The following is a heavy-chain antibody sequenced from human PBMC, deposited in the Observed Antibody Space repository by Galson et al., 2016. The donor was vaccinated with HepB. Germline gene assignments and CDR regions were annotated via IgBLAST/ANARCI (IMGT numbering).Heavy chain of an antibody. V-gene: IGHV3-9*01. CDR1: GFTFEDYA. Sequence: SLRLSCAVSGFTFEDYAMHWVRQVPGKGLEWISGISWNSDSINYAISVKGRFTISRDNAKNSLYLQMNSLRAEDTALYYFAKGRRYFDWLLGFDSWGQGILVTVSS. D-gene: IGHD3-9*01. CDR2: ISWNSDSI. CDR3: AKGRRYFDWLLGFDS. J-gene: IGHJ4*02.